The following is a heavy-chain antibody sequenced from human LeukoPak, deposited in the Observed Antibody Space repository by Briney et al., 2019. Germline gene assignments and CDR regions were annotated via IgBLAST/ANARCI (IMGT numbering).Heavy chain of an antibody. Sequence: SETLSLTCAVYGESFDSFYWNWVRQAPGKGLESLGEVNQSGGSDYNPALESRVAISADASKRQFSLKLISVTAADTAGYYCAVRLTTGRLGTATTWFDPWGQGTLVSVSS. D-gene: IGHD1-1*01. V-gene: IGHV4-34*01. J-gene: IGHJ5*02. CDR1: GESFDSFY. CDR3: AVRLTTGRLGTATTWFDP. CDR2: VNQSGGS.